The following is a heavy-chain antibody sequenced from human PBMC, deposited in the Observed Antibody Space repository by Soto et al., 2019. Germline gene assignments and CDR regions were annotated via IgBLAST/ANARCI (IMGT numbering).Heavy chain of an antibody. D-gene: IGHD1-26*01. CDR3: ARGVSAGVDY. V-gene: IGHV1-8*01. CDR1: GYSFTSLY. J-gene: IGHJ4*02. Sequence: ASVKVSSKASGYSFTSLYINWVRPTAGQGLEWMGWMQPTTGRTGYAQKFQGRVSMTRDTSINTAYMELTTLTSDDTAFYYCARGVSAGVDYWGQGALFTASS. CDR2: MQPTTGRT.